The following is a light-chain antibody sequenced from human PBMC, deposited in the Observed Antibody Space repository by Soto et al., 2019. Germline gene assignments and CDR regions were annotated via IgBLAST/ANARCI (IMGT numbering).Light chain of an antibody. CDR2: DVN. Sequence: QSVLTQPASVSGSPGQSITISCTGTSSDVGGYNFVSWYQHHPGKAPKLMIYDVNNRPSGVSNRFSGSKSVNTASLTISGLQTEDEADYYCSSYTAGSTLVFGTGTKVTLL. J-gene: IGLJ1*01. V-gene: IGLV2-14*03. CDR1: SSDVGGYNF. CDR3: SSYTAGSTLV.